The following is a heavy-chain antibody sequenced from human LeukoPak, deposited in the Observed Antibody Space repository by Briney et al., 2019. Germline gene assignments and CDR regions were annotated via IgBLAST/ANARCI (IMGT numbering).Heavy chain of an antibody. J-gene: IGHJ4*02. CDR3: VRLRRNGDTSGYYYYYDY. CDR1: QFSFSSYS. V-gene: IGHV3-21*06. D-gene: IGHD3-22*01. Sequence: GGSLRLSCAASQFSFSSYSFNWVRQAPGQGLEWVASINKGATHTYYADSMRGRFTVSRDDAKNSLFLQMHSLSGEDTAVYYCVRLRRNGDTSGYYYYYDYWGRGTLVTVSS. CDR2: INKGATHT.